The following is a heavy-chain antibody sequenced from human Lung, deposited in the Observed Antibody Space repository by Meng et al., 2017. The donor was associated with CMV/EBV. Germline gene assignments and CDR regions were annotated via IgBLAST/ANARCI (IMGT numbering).Heavy chain of an antibody. CDR3: ARSPEFYQLLPGPYYYYGMDV. CDR1: GGTFSSYA. D-gene: IGHD2-2*01. V-gene: IGHV1-69*05. J-gene: IGHJ6*02. CDR2: IIPIFGTA. Sequence: SVXVSXKASGGTFSSYAISWVRQAPGQGLEWMGGIIPIFGTANYAQKFQGRVTITTDESTSTAYMELSSLRSEDTAVYYCARSPEFYQLLPGPYYYYGMDVXRRGXTVTVSS.